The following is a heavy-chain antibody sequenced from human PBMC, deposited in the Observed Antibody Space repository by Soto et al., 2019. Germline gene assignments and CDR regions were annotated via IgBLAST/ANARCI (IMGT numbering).Heavy chain of an antibody. J-gene: IGHJ4*02. Sequence: EVQLVESGGVLVQPRGSLRLSCAASGFTFCSYCMHWVGQAPRKGLVWVSRIISNGSSTSYAASVNGRVTISRDNAKNPLYLQMSSLRAEDTAVYYCARAPCTSRGYCSGGSCYSFVESGTFDGYWGQGTLVSVSS. CDR1: GFTFCSYC. D-gene: IGHD2-15*01. CDR3: ARAPCTSRGYCSGGSCYSFVESGTFDGY. V-gene: IGHV3-74*01. CDR2: IISNGSST.